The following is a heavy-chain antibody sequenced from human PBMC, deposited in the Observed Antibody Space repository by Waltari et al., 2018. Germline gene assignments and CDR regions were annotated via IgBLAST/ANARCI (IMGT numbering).Heavy chain of an antibody. CDR3: ARDRNRKGWFDP. CDR2: ISSSSSYI. J-gene: IGHJ5*02. V-gene: IGHV3-21*01. Sequence: EVQLVESGGGLVKPGGSLRLSCAASGFTFSSYSMTWFRQAPGKGLEWVSSISSSSSYIYYADSVKGRFTISRDNAKNSLYLQMNSLRAEDTAVYYCARDRNRKGWFDPWGQGTLVTVSS. CDR1: GFTFSSYS.